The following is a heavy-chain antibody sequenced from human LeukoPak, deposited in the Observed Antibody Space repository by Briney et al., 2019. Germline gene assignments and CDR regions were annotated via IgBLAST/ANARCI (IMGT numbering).Heavy chain of an antibody. V-gene: IGHV1-24*01. D-gene: IGHD3-10*01. CDR1: GYTLTEIS. CDR3: ATPYSSIWFGEPLDY. J-gene: IGHJ4*02. CDR2: FSREDGQR. Sequence: ASVKVSCKVSGYTLTEISMHWVRQAPGKGLEWMGGFSREDGQRIYAQKFQGRVTLTEDKSTDTAYMELRSLRSDDTAVYYCATPYSSIWFGEPLDYWGQGTLVTVSS.